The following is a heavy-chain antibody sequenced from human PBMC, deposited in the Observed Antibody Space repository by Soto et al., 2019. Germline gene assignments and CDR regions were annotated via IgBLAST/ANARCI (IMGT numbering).Heavy chain of an antibody. CDR1: GGSISSYY. D-gene: IGHD3-16*01. Sequence: PSETLSLTCTVSGGSISSYYWSWIRQPPGKGLEWIGYIYYSGSTNYNPSLKSRVTISVDTSKNQFSLKLSSVTAADTAVYYCARQWGYYVWDYWGQGTLVTVSS. CDR3: ARQWGYYVWDY. J-gene: IGHJ4*02. V-gene: IGHV4-59*08. CDR2: IYYSGST.